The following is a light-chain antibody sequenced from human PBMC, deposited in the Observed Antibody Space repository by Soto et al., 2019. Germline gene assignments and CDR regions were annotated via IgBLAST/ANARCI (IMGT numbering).Light chain of an antibody. J-gene: IGLJ1*01. CDR3: CSYAGNQVFG. CDR2: DVS. CDR1: TIGAHSF. V-gene: IGLV2-11*01. Sequence: LTHPRTLSGSPGQSVTISCTGPTIGAHSFVSWYQDRPDKVPKLLIYDVSQRPSGIPDRISGSGSANTASLTISGLQADDAAAYYCCSYAGNQVFGVGTGTKVTVL.